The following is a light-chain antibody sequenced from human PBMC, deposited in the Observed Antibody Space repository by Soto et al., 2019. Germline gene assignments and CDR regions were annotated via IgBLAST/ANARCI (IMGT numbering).Light chain of an antibody. CDR1: RSFRAY. CDR3: QQHLGRHT. CDR2: DAS. V-gene: IGKV3-11*01. Sequence: TQSPVTLSLSPGERATLSCRASRSFRAYLAWYQHKPGQAPRLLIYDASNRATGIPARFSGSGSGTEFTLTISSLEPEDFAVYYCQQHLGRHTFGQGTQVEIK. J-gene: IGKJ1*01.